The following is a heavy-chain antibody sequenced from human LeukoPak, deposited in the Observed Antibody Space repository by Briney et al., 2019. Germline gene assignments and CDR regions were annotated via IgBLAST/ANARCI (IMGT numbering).Heavy chain of an antibody. CDR1: GFTFSNAW. V-gene: IGHV4-34*01. Sequence: GSLRLSCAASGFTFSNAWMSWVRQAPGKGLEWIGEINHSGSTNYNPSLKSRVTISVDTSKNQFSLKLSSVTAADTAVYYCARHDGLRYFDWFPHFDYWGQGTLVTVSS. D-gene: IGHD3-9*01. J-gene: IGHJ4*02. CDR3: ARHDGLRYFDWFPHFDY. CDR2: INHSGST.